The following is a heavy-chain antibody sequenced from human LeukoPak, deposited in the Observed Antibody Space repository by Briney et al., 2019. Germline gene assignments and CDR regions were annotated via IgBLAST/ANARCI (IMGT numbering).Heavy chain of an antibody. CDR3: ARVRCSGGSCYLLDY. J-gene: IGHJ4*02. V-gene: IGHV4-30-4*08. CDR1: GVSISSGHYY. D-gene: IGHD2-15*01. Sequence: PSETLSLTCTVSGVSISSGHYYWAWIRQPPGKGLEWIGYIYYSGSTYYNPSLKSRVTISVDTSKNQFSLKLSSVTAADTAVYYCARVRCSGGSCYLLDYWGQGTLVTVSS. CDR2: IYYSGST.